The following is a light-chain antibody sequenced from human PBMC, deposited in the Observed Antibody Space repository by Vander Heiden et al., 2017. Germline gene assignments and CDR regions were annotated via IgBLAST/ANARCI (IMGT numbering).Light chain of an antibody. V-gene: IGKV1-13*02. Sequence: AIQLTPSPSSLSASVGDRVTITCRASQGISSTLAWYQQKPGKAPKLLIYDASSLESGVPSRFSGSGSGTDFTLTISSLQPEDFATYYCHRVYSYAQTFGQGTKVEIK. CDR2: DAS. CDR3: HRVYSYAQT. CDR1: QGISST. J-gene: IGKJ1*01.